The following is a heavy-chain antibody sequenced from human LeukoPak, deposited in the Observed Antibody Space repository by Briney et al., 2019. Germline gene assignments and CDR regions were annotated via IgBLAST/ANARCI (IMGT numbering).Heavy chain of an antibody. J-gene: IGHJ5*02. CDR3: ARGRDHSNSVAGWFDP. V-gene: IGHV4-34*01. CDR1: VGSFSDYY. D-gene: IGHD4-11*01. Sequence: SETLSLTCAVYVGSFSDYYWNWIRQPPGKGLEWIGEVNHGGSTNCNPSLKSRVTMSVDASKNQFSLKLSSVTAADTAVYYRARGRDHSNSVAGWFDPWGQGTLVIVSS. CDR2: VNHGGST.